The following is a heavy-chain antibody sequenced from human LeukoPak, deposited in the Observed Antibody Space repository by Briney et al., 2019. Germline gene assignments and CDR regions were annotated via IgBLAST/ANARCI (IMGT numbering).Heavy chain of an antibody. CDR3: TRNYY. CDR2: IKQDGSEI. J-gene: IGHJ4*02. V-gene: IGHV3-7*01. Sequence: GGSLRLSCAASGFTFSSSWMSWVRQAPGKGLQWVANIKQDGSEIYYVDSVKGRFTISRDNAKNSLYMQMNSLRAEDTAVYYCTRNYYWGQGTLVTVSS. CDR1: GFTFSSSW.